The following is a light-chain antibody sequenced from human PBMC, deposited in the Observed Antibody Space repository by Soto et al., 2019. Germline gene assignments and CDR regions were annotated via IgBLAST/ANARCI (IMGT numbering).Light chain of an antibody. CDR2: AAS. CDR1: QGIRND. CDR3: QNYTSAPRT. V-gene: IGKV1-27*01. Sequence: DIQMTQSPSSLSASIGDRVTISCRASQGIRNDLAWYQQKPGKVPYLLIYAASTSHSGVPSRFRGSGSGTDFTLTISSLQPEDVATYYCQNYTSAPRTFGQGTKVDIK. J-gene: IGKJ1*01.